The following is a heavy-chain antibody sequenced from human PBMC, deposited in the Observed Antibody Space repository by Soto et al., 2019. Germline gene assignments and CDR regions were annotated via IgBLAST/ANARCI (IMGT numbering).Heavy chain of an antibody. J-gene: IGHJ4*02. D-gene: IGHD4-17*01. CDR3: TTGLRLADY. Sequence: GGSLRLSCTGSGFTFSNAWMNWVRQAPGKGLEWVGRIKSKVNGGTTDYPAPVEGRFTVSREDSKNTVYLQMNNLRTEDTGVYYCTTGLRLADYWGQGALVTVSS. CDR1: GFTFSNAW. V-gene: IGHV3-15*07. CDR2: IKSKVNGGTT.